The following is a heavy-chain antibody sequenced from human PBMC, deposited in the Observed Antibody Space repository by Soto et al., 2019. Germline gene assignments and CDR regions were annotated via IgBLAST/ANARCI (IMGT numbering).Heavy chain of an antibody. D-gene: IGHD3-16*01. V-gene: IGHV1-69*01. CDR3: TRGVTANYMGGDAFEI. CDR2: IMPIFGTA. CDR1: GGTFSSYT. Sequence: QVLLVQSGAEVKKPGSSVKVTCKASGGTFSSYTISWVRQAPGQGLEYVGGIMPIFGTATYTQSFQDRVTITADESTSTVYMELRSLTSDDTAVYYCTRGVTANYMGGDAFEIWGQGTMVTVSS. J-gene: IGHJ3*02.